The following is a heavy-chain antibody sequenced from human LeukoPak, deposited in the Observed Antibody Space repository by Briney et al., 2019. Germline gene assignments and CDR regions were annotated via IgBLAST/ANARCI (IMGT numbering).Heavy chain of an antibody. D-gene: IGHD3-3*01. CDR1: GFTFNNNA. V-gene: IGHV3-23*01. Sequence: PGGSLRLSCAASGFTFNNNAMSWVRQAPGKGLEWVSTIGRSGGSTYYADSVTGRFTISRDNSDNTLYLQMTSLTAEDPAVYYRANTVGDFWGGYPPGDYWGQGTLVTVSS. CDR2: IGRSGGST. J-gene: IGHJ4*02. CDR3: ANTVGDFWGGYPPGDY.